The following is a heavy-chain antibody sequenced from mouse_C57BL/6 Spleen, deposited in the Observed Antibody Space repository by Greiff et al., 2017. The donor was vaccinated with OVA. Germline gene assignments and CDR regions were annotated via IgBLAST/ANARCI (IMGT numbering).Heavy chain of an antibody. Sequence: EVKLVESGAELVRPGASVKLSCTASGFNIKDDYMHWVKQRPEQGLEWIGWIDPENGDTEYASKFQGKATITADTSSNTAYLQLSSLTSEDTAVYYCTTSYDGSPGHYWGQGTTLTVSS. CDR1: GFNIKDDY. CDR3: TTSYDGSPGHY. V-gene: IGHV14-4*01. D-gene: IGHD2-3*01. CDR2: IDPENGDT. J-gene: IGHJ2*01.